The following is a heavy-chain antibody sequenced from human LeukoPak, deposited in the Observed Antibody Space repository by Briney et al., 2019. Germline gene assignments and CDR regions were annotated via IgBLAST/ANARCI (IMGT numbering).Heavy chain of an antibody. CDR2: INSDGSST. V-gene: IGHV3-74*01. CDR1: EFTFSSYW. CDR3: ARARIAAAGRWFDP. D-gene: IGHD6-13*01. Sequence: GGSLRLSCAASEFTFSSYWMHWVRQAPGKGLVWVSRINSDGSSTSYADSVKGRFTISRDNAKNTLYLQMNSLRAEDTAVYYCARARIAAAGRWFDPWGQGTLVTVSS. J-gene: IGHJ5*02.